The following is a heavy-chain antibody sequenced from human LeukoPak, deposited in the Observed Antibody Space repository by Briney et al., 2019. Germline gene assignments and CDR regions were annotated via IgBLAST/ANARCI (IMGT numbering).Heavy chain of an antibody. Sequence: SVKVSCKASGGTFSSYAISWVRQAPGQGLEWMGGIIPIFGTANYAQKFHGRVTITADESTSTAYMELRSLRSDDTAVYYCARRYCSSTSCSLYYFDYWGQGTLVTVSS. J-gene: IGHJ4*02. CDR3: ARRYCSSTSCSLYYFDY. D-gene: IGHD2-2*01. CDR1: GGTFSSYA. CDR2: IIPIFGTA. V-gene: IGHV1-69*13.